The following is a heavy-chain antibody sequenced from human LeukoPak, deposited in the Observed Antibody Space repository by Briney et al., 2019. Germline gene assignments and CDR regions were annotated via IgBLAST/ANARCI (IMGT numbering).Heavy chain of an antibody. J-gene: IGHJ4*02. CDR1: GFTFSSDW. V-gene: IGHV3-7*05. Sequence: GGSLRLSCTASGFTFSSDWMNWVRQAPGKGLEWVANIKKDGSERYYVDSVKGRFTISRDNAKNSLYLQMNSLRAEDTAVYYCARINSGAFDSWGPGTLVTVSS. D-gene: IGHD2-21*01. CDR3: ARINSGAFDS. CDR2: IKKDGSER.